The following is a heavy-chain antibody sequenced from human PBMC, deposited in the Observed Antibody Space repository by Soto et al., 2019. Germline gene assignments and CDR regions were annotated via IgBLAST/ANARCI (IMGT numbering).Heavy chain of an antibody. J-gene: IGHJ4*02. CDR1: GGSISSYY. V-gene: IGHV4-59*01. D-gene: IGHD5-18*01. CDR3: ARVTWIQLWSLFDY. CDR2: IYYSGST. Sequence: SETLSLTCTVSGGSISSYYWSWIRQPPGKGLEWIGYIYYSGSTNYNPSLKSRVTISVDASKNQSSLKLSSVTAADTAVYYCARVTWIQLWSLFDYWGQGTLVTVSS.